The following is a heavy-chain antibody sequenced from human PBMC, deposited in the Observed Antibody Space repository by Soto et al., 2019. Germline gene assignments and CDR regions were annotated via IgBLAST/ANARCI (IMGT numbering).Heavy chain of an antibody. CDR3: ARHRCNVFRGACYMDF. D-gene: IGHD3-16*01. CDR1: GYGSTSYW. Sequence: PGESLKLSCKASGYGSTSYWTSWVRQMPGKGRDWMGRIDPSDSYTNYSPSFQGHATISADKSISTAYLQWSSLKASDTAMYYCARHRCNVFRGACYMDFWGQGTLVTVSS. J-gene: IGHJ4*03. CDR2: IDPSDSYT. V-gene: IGHV5-10-1*01.